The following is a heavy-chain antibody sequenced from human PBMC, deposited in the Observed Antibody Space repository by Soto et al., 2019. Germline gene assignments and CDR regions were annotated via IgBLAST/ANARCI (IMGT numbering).Heavy chain of an antibody. V-gene: IGHV4-59*01. D-gene: IGHD6-19*01. CDR3: ARGGWYTDY. CDR1: GGSISSYY. Sequence: QVHLQESGPGRVKPSETLSLTCTVSGGSISSYYWSWIRQPPGKGLEWMGYIYYSGSTDYNSALKSRVTISVDTSKNQFSLKLSSVTAADTAVYYCARGGWYTDYWGQGTLVTVSS. CDR2: IYYSGST. J-gene: IGHJ4*02.